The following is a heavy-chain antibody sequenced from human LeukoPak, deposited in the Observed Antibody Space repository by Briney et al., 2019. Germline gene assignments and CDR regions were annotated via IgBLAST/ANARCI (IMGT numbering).Heavy chain of an antibody. CDR3: AGLVGRYSSGLYYYYFDY. J-gene: IGHJ4*02. CDR1: GDSINSLDL. D-gene: IGHD3-22*01. Sequence: NPSETLSLTCTVSGDSINSLDLWSWVRQPPGKGLEWIGEMYLSGTTHSNPSVKGRVTISIDKSKNQFFLNLSSVIAADTAVYYCAGLVGRYSSGLYYYYFDYWGQGTLVTVSS. V-gene: IGHV4-4*02. CDR2: MYLSGTT.